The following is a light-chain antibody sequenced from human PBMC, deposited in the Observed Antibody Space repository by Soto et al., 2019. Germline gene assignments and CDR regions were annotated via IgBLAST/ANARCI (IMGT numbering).Light chain of an antibody. CDR2: GAS. V-gene: IGKV3-20*01. CDR3: QQFGSSPGFT. Sequence: EIVLTQSPGTLSLSPGERATLSCRASQSINSRYLAWYQQKPGQAPRLLIYGASSRATGIPDRFSGSGSGTDLTLTISRLAPEDFAVYYCQQFGSSPGFTFGPGTKVDIK. CDR1: QSINSRY. J-gene: IGKJ3*01.